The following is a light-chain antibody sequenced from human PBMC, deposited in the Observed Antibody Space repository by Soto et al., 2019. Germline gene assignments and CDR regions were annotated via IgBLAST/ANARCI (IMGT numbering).Light chain of an antibody. J-gene: IGKJ4*01. CDR3: QQSYSTPLS. CDR2: GAS. V-gene: IGKV1-39*01. Sequence: DIELTQSPSSLSASVGDRVTITCRASQSISTFLNWYQHKRGKAPKLLIHGASSLQSGVPFRFTGSGSGTDFSLTISGLQPEDSATYYCQQSYSTPLSFGGGTKVEI. CDR1: QSISTF.